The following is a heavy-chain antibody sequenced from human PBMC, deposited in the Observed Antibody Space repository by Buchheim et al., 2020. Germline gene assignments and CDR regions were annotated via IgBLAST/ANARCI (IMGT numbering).Heavy chain of an antibody. CDR2: IIPILGIA. CDR3: ARNNPYYDILTGYLSGYYFDY. CDR1: GGTFSSYT. J-gene: IGHJ4*02. D-gene: IGHD3-9*01. V-gene: IGHV1-69*02. Sequence: QVQLVQSGAEVKKPGSSVKVSCKASGGTFSSYTISWVRQAPGQGLEWMGRIIPILGIANYAQKFQGRVTITADESTSTAYMELSSLRSEDTAVYYCARNNPYYDILTGYLSGYYFDYWGQGTL.